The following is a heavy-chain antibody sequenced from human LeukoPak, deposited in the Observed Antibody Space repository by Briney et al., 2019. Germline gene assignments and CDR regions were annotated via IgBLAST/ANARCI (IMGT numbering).Heavy chain of an antibody. Sequence: ASVKVSCKASGYTFTSYGISWVRQAPGQGPEWMGWISAYNGNTNYAQKLQGRVTMTTDTSTSTAYMELRSLRSDDTAVYYCARAPRDFWSGYSKYYSDYWGQGTLVTVSS. V-gene: IGHV1-18*01. D-gene: IGHD3-3*01. CDR3: ARAPRDFWSGYSKYYSDY. J-gene: IGHJ4*02. CDR1: GYTFTSYG. CDR2: ISAYNGNT.